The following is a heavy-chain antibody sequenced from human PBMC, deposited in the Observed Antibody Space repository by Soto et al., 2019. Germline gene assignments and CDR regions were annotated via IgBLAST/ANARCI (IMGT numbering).Heavy chain of an antibody. D-gene: IGHD1-26*01. CDR1: GFTFSSYS. V-gene: IGHV3-21*01. CDR2: ISSSSSYI. Sequence: WGSLRLSCAASGFTFSSYSMNWVRQAPGKGLEWVSSISSSSSYIYYADSVKGRFTISRDNAKNSLYLQMNSLRAEDTAVYYCARDTRIVGATECDYWGQGTLVTVSS. J-gene: IGHJ4*02. CDR3: ARDTRIVGATECDY.